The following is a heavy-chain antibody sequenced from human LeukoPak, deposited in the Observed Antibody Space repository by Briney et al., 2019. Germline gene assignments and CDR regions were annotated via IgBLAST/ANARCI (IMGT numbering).Heavy chain of an antibody. D-gene: IGHD5-18*01. Sequence: GGSLRLSCAASGFMFSDYYMSWIRQAPGKGLEWVSYISSSGSTIYYADSVKGRFTISRDNAKNSLYLQMNSLKPEDTALYYCVKDIRRGYNFGYDQFAYWGQGTLVTVSS. J-gene: IGHJ4*02. CDR2: ISSSGSTI. CDR1: GFMFSDYY. V-gene: IGHV3-11*04. CDR3: VKDIRRGYNFGYDQFAY.